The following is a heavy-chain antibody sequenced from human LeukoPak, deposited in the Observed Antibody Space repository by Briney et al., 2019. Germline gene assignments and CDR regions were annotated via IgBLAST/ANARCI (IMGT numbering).Heavy chain of an antibody. CDR3: ALNGCYRGVCDFDV. V-gene: IGHV3-48*01. CDR1: GFTFSSYA. J-gene: IGHJ3*01. D-gene: IGHD2-21*01. Sequence: PGGSLRLSCAASGFTFSSYAMSWVRQAPGKGLEWVSYISNSAILYADSVKGRFTISRDNARNSLYLQMNSLRAEDTAVYYCALNGCYRGVCDFDVWGQGTMVTVSS. CDR2: ISNSAI.